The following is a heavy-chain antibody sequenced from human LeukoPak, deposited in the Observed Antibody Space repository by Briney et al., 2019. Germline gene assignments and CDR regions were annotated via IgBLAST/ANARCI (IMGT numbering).Heavy chain of an antibody. D-gene: IGHD6-19*01. V-gene: IGHV1-3*01. CDR1: GGTFSSYA. CDR3: AREGENSSGWYDY. Sequence: ASVKVSCKASGGTFSSYAISWVRQAPGQGLEWMGGINAGNGNTKYSQKFQGRVTITRDTSASTAYMELSSLRSEDTAVYYCAREGENSSGWYDYWGQGTLVTVSS. J-gene: IGHJ4*02. CDR2: INAGNGNT.